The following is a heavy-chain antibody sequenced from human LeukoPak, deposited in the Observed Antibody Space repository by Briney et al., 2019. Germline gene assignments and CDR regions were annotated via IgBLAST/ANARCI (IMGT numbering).Heavy chain of an antibody. V-gene: IGHV4-59*12. Sequence: ASETLSLTCTVSGGSISSYYWSWIRQPPGKGLEWIGYIYYSGSTNYNPSLKSRVTVSVDRSKNQFSLKLSSVTAADTAVYYCARGKQHPYYWGQGTLVTVSS. J-gene: IGHJ4*02. CDR2: IYYSGST. D-gene: IGHD6-13*01. CDR1: GGSISSYY. CDR3: ARGKQHPYY.